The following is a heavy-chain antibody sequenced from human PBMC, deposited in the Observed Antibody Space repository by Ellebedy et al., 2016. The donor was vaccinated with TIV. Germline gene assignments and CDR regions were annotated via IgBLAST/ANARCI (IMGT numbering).Heavy chain of an antibody. CDR2: ITGSGHNV. Sequence: GGSLRLXCAAPRLTLSAYALSWVRQAPGKGLEWVSTITGSGHNVYYADSVKGRFTISRDNSKNTLYLQMNNVRADDTAVYYCARSPADYDGFDIWGQGTVVTVSS. CDR3: ARSPADYDGFDI. V-gene: IGHV3-23*01. D-gene: IGHD4-11*01. CDR1: RLTLSAYA. J-gene: IGHJ3*02.